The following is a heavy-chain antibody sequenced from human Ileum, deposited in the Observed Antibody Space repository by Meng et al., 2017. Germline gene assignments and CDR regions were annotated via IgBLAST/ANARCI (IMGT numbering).Heavy chain of an antibody. CDR2: ISQESGRT. CDR3: VRNEGYSLGD. CDR1: GDSISSLDW. J-gene: IGHJ4*02. Sequence: QGEVQGSGPGLVKPSGTPSLTCAVSGDSISSLDWWSWVRQPPGKGLEWIGEISQESGRTNYNPSLKSRVTISLDKSKNQFSLNLNSVTAADTAVYYCVRNEGYSLGDWGQGTLVTVSS. V-gene: IGHV4-4*02. D-gene: IGHD2-21*01.